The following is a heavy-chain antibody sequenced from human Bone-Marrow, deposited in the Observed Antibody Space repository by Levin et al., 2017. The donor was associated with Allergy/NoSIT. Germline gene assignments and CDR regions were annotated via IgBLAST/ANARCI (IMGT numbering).Heavy chain of an antibody. J-gene: IGHJ4*02. CDR2: INPNNGGT. CDR3: AREAAVAGTGEVGDF. Sequence: GGSLRLSCKASGYTFTGYSIHWIRQTPGQGLEWMGRINPNNGGTKVAQKFQGRVTMTRDTSVSTAYMELHRLKYDDTAIYFCAREAAVAGTGEVGDFWGQGTLVTVSS. CDR1: GYTFTGYS. D-gene: IGHD6-19*01. V-gene: IGHV1-2*06.